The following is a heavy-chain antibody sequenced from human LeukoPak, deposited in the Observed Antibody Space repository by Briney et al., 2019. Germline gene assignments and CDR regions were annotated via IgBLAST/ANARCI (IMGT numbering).Heavy chain of an antibody. CDR1: GYSFTSYW. J-gene: IGHJ4*02. V-gene: IGHV5-51*01. CDR2: IYPGDSDT. CDR3: ARQLYSSGWYGQSKPFDF. Sequence: GESLKISCKGSGYSFTSYWIGWVRQMPGKGLEWMGIIYPGDSDTRHSPYFQGQVTISADKSISTAFLQWRSLKASDTAMYYCARQLYSSGWYGQSKPFDFWGQGTLVTVSS. D-gene: IGHD6-19*01.